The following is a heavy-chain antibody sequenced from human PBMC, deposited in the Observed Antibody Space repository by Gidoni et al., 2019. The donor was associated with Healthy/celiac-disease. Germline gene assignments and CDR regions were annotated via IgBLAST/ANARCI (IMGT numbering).Heavy chain of an antibody. CDR2: ISWNSGSI. D-gene: IGHD3-22*01. CDR3: AKARMIVVVGDAFDI. J-gene: IGHJ3*02. CDR1: GFTFDDYA. V-gene: IGHV3-9*01. Sequence: EVQLVESGGGLVQPGRSLRLSCAASGFTFDDYAMHWVRQAPGKGLEWVSGISWNSGSIGYADSVKGRFTISRDNAKNSLYLQMNSLRAEDTALYYCAKARMIVVVGDAFDIWGQGTMVTVSS.